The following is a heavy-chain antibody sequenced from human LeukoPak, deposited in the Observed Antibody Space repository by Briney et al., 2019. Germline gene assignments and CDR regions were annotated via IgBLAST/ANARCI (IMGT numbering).Heavy chain of an antibody. J-gene: IGHJ3*02. CDR2: INHSGST. D-gene: IGHD3-22*01. CDR3: GRLYGTTLIVVFISDAFDI. Sequence: SETLSLTCTVSGGSISSYYWSWIRQPPGKGLEWIGEINHSGSTNYNPSLKSRVTISVDTSKNQFSLKLSSVTAADTAVYYCGRLYGTTLIVVFISDAFDIWGQGTMVTVSS. CDR1: GGSISSYY. V-gene: IGHV4-34*01.